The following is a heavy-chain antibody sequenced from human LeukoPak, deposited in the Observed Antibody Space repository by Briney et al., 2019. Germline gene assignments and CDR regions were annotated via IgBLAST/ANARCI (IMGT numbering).Heavy chain of an antibody. Sequence: ASVKVPCKASGGTFSSYAISWVRQAPGQGLEWMGRIIPIFGTANYAQKFQGRVTITTDESTSTAYMELSSLRSEDTAVYYCARGITGTTEDYYYYMDVWGKGTTVTVSS. V-gene: IGHV1-69*05. CDR2: IIPIFGTA. J-gene: IGHJ6*03. CDR3: ARGITGTTEDYYYYMDV. CDR1: GGTFSSYA. D-gene: IGHD1-7*01.